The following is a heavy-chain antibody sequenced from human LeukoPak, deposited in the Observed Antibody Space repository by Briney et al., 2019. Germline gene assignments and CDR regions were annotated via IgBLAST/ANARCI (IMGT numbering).Heavy chain of an antibody. CDR2: IIPILGIA. V-gene: IGHV1-69*04. J-gene: IGHJ4*02. CDR1: GGTFSSYA. CDR3: ASFRRGGYNYYY. D-gene: IGHD5-12*01. Sequence: SVKVSCKASGGTFSSYAISWVRQAPGQGLEWMGRIIPILGIANYAQRFQGRVTITADKSTSTAYMELSSLRSEDTAVYYCASFRRGGYNYYYWGRGTPVTVSS.